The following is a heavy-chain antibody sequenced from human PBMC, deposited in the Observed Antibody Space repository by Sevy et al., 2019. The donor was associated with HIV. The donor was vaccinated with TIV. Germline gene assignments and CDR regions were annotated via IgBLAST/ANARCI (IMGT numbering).Heavy chain of an antibody. CDR3: ARLSGTYYPFDI. Sequence: SETLSLTCSVPGASISSGGYYWTWIRQSPGKGLEWIAYIYHTGSSTYNPSLKNRVTISVDKSKDQLSLTLNSVTSADTAVYFCARLSGTYYPFDIWGQGTLVTVSS. CDR2: IYHTGSS. CDR1: GASISSGGYY. D-gene: IGHD1-26*01. V-gene: IGHV4-61*08. J-gene: IGHJ4*02.